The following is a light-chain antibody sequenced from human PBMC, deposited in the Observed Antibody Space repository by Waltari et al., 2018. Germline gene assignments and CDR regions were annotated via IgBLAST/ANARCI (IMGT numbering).Light chain of an antibody. J-gene: IGKJ1*01. CDR2: WEA. CDR3: QQYYSVPWT. V-gene: IGKV4-1*01. Sequence: DIVMTQSPDSLDESLGERATTNCKSSQNILYSSNNKNYLGWYQQKQGQPPKLLMYWEATRESGVPDRFSGSGSGTDFTLTISSLQAEDVAVYYCQQYYSVPWTFGQGTKVEIK. CDR1: QNILYSSNNKNY.